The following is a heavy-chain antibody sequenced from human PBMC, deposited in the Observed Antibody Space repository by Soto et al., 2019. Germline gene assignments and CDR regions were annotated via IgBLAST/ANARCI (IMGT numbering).Heavy chain of an antibody. CDR2: ISYDGSNK. CDR1: GFTFSSYA. J-gene: IGHJ6*02. CDR3: ARGGGVSYGDTVEYYGMHV. Sequence: QVQLVESGGGVVQPGRSLRLSCAASGFTFSSYAMHWVRQAPGKGLEWVAVISYDGSNKYYADSVKGRFTISRVNSKNTLYLQMNSLRAEDTAVYYCARGGGVSYGDTVEYYGMHVWGQGTTVTVSS. V-gene: IGHV3-30-3*01. D-gene: IGHD4-17*01.